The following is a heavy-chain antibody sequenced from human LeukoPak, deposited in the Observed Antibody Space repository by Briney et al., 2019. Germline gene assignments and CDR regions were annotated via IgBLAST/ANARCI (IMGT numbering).Heavy chain of an antibody. CDR3: ARVRQQLGAFDI. CDR2: IYYSGST. D-gene: IGHD6-13*01. J-gene: IGHJ3*02. V-gene: IGHV4-59*01. CDR1: GGSISSYY. Sequence: PSETLSLTCTVSGGSISSYYWSWIRQPPGKGLGWIGYIYYSGSTNYNPSLKSRVTISVDTSKNQFSLKLSSVTAADTAVYYCARVRQQLGAFDIWGQGTMVTVSS.